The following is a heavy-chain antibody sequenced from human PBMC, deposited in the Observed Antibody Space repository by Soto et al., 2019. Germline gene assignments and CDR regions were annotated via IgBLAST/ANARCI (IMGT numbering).Heavy chain of an antibody. CDR3: ARRHSGSPFDY. J-gene: IGHJ4*02. Sequence: PSETLSLTCAVYGGSFSGYYWSWIRQPPGKGLEWIGEINHSGSTNYNPSLKSRVTISVDTSKNQFSLKLSSVTAADTAVYYCARRHSGSPFDYWGQGTLVTVSS. CDR2: INHSGST. D-gene: IGHD1-26*01. V-gene: IGHV4-34*01. CDR1: GGSFSGYY.